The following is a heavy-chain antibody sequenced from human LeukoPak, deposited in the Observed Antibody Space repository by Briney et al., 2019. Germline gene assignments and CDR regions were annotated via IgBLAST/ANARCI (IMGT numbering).Heavy chain of an antibody. J-gene: IGHJ4*01. CDR3: ARNVSAEYFDY. V-gene: IGHV4-39*01. Sequence: SETLSLTCSVSGGSMTGTTYYWAWIRQPPGKGLEWIGSVYYSGSTSYSPSLKSRVTISVDTSKNQFSLRLSSVTAADTAVYYCARNVSAEYFDYWGHGTLVTVSS. D-gene: IGHD2-8*01. CDR1: GGSMTGTTYY. CDR2: VYYSGST.